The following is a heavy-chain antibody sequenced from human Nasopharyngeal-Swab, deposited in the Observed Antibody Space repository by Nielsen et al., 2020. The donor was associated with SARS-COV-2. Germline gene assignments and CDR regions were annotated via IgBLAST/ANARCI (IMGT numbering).Heavy chain of an antibody. CDR1: GFTVSSNY. D-gene: IGHD2-15*01. CDR3: ARDPPSYCSGGSCYSDY. J-gene: IGHJ4*02. CDR2: IYSGGST. Sequence: GASLKISCAASGFTVSSNYMSWVRQAPGKGLEWVSVIYSGGSTYYADSVKGRFTISRDNSKNTLYLQMNSLRAEDTAVYYCARDPPSYCSGGSCYSDYWGQGTLVTVSS. V-gene: IGHV3-53*01.